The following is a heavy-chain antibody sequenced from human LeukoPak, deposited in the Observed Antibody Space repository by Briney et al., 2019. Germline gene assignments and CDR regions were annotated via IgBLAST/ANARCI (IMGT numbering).Heavy chain of an antibody. D-gene: IGHD1-26*01. CDR2: ISSSSTYI. CDR3: ARDQGGSDPYYFDY. V-gene: IGHV3-21*01. Sequence: GGSLRLSCAASGFTFSSYNMNWVRQAPGKGLEWVSSISSSSTYIYYADSVKGRFTISRDNAKKSLYLQMNSLRAEDTAAYYCARDQGGSDPYYFDYWGQGTLVTVSS. CDR1: GFTFSSYN. J-gene: IGHJ4*02.